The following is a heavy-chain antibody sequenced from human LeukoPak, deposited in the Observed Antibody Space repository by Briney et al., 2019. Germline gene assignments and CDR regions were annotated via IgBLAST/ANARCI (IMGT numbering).Heavy chain of an antibody. J-gene: IGHJ5*02. CDR3: ARGLSPTMGLKIDYFDP. D-gene: IGHD4/OR15-4a*01. V-gene: IGHV4-34*01. CDR2: INHSGGT. Sequence: SETLSLTCTVSGGSISSYYWSWIRQPPGKGLEWIGEINHSGGTNYNPSLKSRVTMSVDTSRNLFSLRLNSVTAADTAVYYCARGLSPTMGLKIDYFDPWGQGTLVTVSS. CDR1: GGSISSYY.